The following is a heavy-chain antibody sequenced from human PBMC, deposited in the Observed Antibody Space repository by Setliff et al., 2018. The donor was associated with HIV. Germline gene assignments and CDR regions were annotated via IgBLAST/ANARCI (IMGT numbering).Heavy chain of an antibody. CDR2: INQSGGI. J-gene: IGHJ3*02. CDR1: GGSFSGYY. Sequence: LSLTCAVSGGSFSGYYWSWIRQPPGKGLEWIGEINQSGGINYNPSPKSRVTISIDTFKNQFSMKLYSVTAADTAVYYCATASGYDLFMGAFDIWGQGTMVTVSS. CDR3: ATASGYDLFMGAFDI. D-gene: IGHD5-12*01. V-gene: IGHV4-34*01.